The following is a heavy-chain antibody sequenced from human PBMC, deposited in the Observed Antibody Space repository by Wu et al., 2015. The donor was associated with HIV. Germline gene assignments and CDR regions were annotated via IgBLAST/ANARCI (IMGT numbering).Heavy chain of an antibody. D-gene: IGHD3-22*01. CDR3: ARGDYYYDSSGYSDYYFVL. CDR1: GYTFTSYG. J-gene: IGHJ4*02. CDR2: ISAYNGNT. Sequence: QVQLVQSGAEVKKPGASVKVSCKASGYTFTSYGISWVRQAPGQGLEWMGWISAYNGNTNYAQKLQGRVTMTTDTSTSTAYMELRSLRSDDTAVYYCARGDYYYDSSGYSDYYFVLLGPGNAGHRLL. V-gene: IGHV1-18*01.